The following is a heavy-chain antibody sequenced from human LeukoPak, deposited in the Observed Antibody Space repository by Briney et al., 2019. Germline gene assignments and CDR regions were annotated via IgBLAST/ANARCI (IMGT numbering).Heavy chain of an antibody. D-gene: IGHD2-2*01. CDR2: INRDGSTT. J-gene: IGHJ4*02. V-gene: IGHV3-74*01. Sequence: GGSPRLSCAASGFTFSSYWMHWVRQAPGKGLVWVSRINRDGSTTTYADSVKGRFTISRDNAKNTLYLQMNSLRAEDTAVYYCVRVYCSSTSCYYFDSWGQGTLVTVSS. CDR3: VRVYCSSTSCYYFDS. CDR1: GFTFSSYW.